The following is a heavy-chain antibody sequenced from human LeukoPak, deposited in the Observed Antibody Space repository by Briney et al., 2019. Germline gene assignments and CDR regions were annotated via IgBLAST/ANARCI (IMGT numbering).Heavy chain of an antibody. CDR1: GFTFDDYA. V-gene: IGHV3-9*01. Sequence: PGGSLRLSCAASGFTFDDYAMHWVRQAPGKGLEWVSGISWNSGSIGYADSVKGRFTISRDNAKNSLYLQMNSLRAEDTALYYCAKAGGPSSGWYGDWGQGTLVTVSS. J-gene: IGHJ4*02. CDR3: AKAGGPSSGWYGD. CDR2: ISWNSGSI. D-gene: IGHD6-19*01.